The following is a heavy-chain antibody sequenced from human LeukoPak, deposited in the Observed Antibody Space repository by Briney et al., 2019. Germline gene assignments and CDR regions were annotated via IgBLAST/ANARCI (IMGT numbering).Heavy chain of an antibody. D-gene: IGHD4-17*01. CDR2: ISGSGGNT. CDR3: AKGGMSTVTTWGLSWFDP. V-gene: IGHV3-23*01. Sequence: GGSLRLSCAASGITFSSYGMTWVRQAPGKGLEWVSGISGSGGNTHYADSVTGRFTISRDNSKNTVYLQMNSLRAEDTAVYYCAKGGMSTVTTWGLSWFDPWGQGTLVTVSS. CDR1: GITFSSYG. J-gene: IGHJ5*02.